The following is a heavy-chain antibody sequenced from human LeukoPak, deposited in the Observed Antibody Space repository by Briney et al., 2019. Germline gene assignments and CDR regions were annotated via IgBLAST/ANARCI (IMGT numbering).Heavy chain of an antibody. CDR2: ISESGDDT. CDR3: VKQFVDV. J-gene: IGHJ5*02. V-gene: IGHV3-23*01. Sequence: GGSLRLSCAASGFTFSNFAMNWVRQAPGEGLEWVSSISESGDDTAYADSVKGRFTISRDNSRNTLYQQMITLRAEDTAVYFCVKQFVDVWGQGTLVTVSS. D-gene: IGHD5-24*01. CDR1: GFTFSNFA.